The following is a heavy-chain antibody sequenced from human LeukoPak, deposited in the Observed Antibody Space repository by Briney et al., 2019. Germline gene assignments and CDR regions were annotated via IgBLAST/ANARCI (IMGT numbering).Heavy chain of an antibody. J-gene: IGHJ3*02. Sequence: SQTLSLTCAVSGGSISSGGYSWSWIRQPPGKGLEWIEYIYHSGSTHYNPSLKSRDTISVDRSKNQFSLKLSSVTAADTAVYYCARARPQAPDAFDIWGQGTMVTVSS. CDR2: IYHSGST. CDR1: GGSISSGGYS. V-gene: IGHV4-30-2*01. CDR3: ARARPQAPDAFDI.